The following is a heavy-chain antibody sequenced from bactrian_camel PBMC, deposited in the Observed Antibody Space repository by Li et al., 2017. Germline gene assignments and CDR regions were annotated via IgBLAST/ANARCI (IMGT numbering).Heavy chain of an antibody. V-gene: IGHV3-3*01. Sequence: VQLVESGGGSVAAGESLTLSCAAYTSSSARHHMAWFRQAPGEEREALAVLWIGGAQTTYADSVKGRFTITRDKARDLVYLRMNGLQPEDTGMYFCAADQLYGTCRDVLDFPARGQGTQVTVS. CDR1: TSSSARHH. CDR2: LWIGGAQT. CDR3: AADQLYGTCRDVLDFPA. D-gene: IGHD6*01. J-gene: IGHJ4*01.